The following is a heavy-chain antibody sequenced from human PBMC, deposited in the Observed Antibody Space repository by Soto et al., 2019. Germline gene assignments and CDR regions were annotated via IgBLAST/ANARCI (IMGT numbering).Heavy chain of an antibody. CDR2: INAGNGNT. CDR3: ATGIAARPDAFDI. D-gene: IGHD6-6*01. V-gene: IGHV1-3*01. CDR1: GYTFTSYA. Sequence: ASVKVSCKASGYTFTSYAMHWVRQAPGQRLEWMGWINAGNGNTKYSQKFQGRVTITRDTSASTAYMELSSLRSEDTAVYYCATGIAARPDAFDIWGQGTMVTVS. J-gene: IGHJ3*02.